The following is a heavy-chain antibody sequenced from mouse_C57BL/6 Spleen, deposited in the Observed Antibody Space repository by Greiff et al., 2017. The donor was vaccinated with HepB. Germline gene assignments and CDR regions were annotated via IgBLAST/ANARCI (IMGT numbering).Heavy chain of an antibody. V-gene: IGHV1-82*01. CDR1: GYAFSSSW. J-gene: IGHJ2*01. Sequence: QVQLQQSGPELVKPGASVKISCKASGYAFSSSWMNWVKQRPGKGLEWIGRIYPGDGDTNYNGKFKGKATLTADKSSSTAYMQLSSLTSEDSAVYFCARRSNYDYWGQGTTLTVSP. CDR2: IYPGDGDT. D-gene: IGHD2-5*01. CDR3: ARRSNYDY.